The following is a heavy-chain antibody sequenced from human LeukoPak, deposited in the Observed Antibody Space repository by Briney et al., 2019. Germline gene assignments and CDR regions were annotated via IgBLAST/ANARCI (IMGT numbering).Heavy chain of an antibody. CDR2: FDPEDGET. CDR3: ATSSPDGGGAIPSYYFDY. V-gene: IGHV1-24*01. CDR1: GYTLTELS. D-gene: IGHD2-21*01. J-gene: IGHJ4*02. Sequence: ASVKVSCKVSGYTLTELSMHWVRQAPGKGLEWMGGFDPEDGETIYAQKFQGRVTMTEDTSTDTAYMELSSLRSEDTAVYYCATSSPDGGGAIPSYYFDYWGQGTLVTVSS.